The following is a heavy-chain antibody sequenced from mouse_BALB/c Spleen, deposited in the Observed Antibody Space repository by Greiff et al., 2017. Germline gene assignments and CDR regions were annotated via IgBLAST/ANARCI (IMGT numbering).Heavy chain of an antibody. Sequence: QVQLQQSGAELARPGASVKLSCKASGYTFTDYYINWVKQRTGQGLEWIGEIYPGSGNTYYNGKFKGKATLTADKSSSTAYMQLSSLTSEDSAVYFCAREGGFAYWGQGTLVTVSA. CDR1: GYTFTDYY. J-gene: IGHJ3*01. CDR2: IYPGSGNT. CDR3: AREGGFAY. V-gene: IGHV1-77*01.